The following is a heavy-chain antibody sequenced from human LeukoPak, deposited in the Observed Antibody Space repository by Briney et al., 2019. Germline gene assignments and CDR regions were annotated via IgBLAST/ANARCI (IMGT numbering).Heavy chain of an antibody. CDR3: ARERIDSFDS. V-gene: IGHV6-1*01. J-gene: IGHJ5*01. D-gene: IGHD3-16*02. CDR2: TYYRSKWFN. CDR1: GDTVSSTSGA. Sequence: SQTLSLTCAISGDTVSSTSGAWTWIRQSPSRGLEWLGRTYYRSKWFNDYAVSVKSRVTFNPDTSKNQVSLQLNSVIPEDTAVYYCARERIDSFDSWGQGTLVTVSS.